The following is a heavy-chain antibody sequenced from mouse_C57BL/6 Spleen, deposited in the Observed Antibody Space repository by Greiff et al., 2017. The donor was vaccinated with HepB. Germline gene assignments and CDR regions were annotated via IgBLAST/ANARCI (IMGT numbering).Heavy chain of an antibody. D-gene: IGHD2-1*01. CDR3: ARSDGNYGYFDV. J-gene: IGHJ1*03. CDR1: GYAFSSYW. V-gene: IGHV1-80*01. Sequence: VKVVESGAELVKPGASVKISCKASGYAFSSYWMNWVKQRPGKGLEWIGQIYPGDGDTNYNGKFKGKATLTADKSSSTAYMQLSSLTSEDSAVYFCARSDGNYGYFDVWGTGTTVTVSS. CDR2: IYPGDGDT.